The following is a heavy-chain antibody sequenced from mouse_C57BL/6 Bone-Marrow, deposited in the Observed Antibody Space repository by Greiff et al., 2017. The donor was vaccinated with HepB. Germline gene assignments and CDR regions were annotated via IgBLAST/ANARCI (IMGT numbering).Heavy chain of an antibody. J-gene: IGHJ2*01. D-gene: IGHD1-1*01. CDR1: GYSITSGYY. V-gene: IGHV3-6*01. CDR3: ARGDDYYGSSYLDY. Sequence: EVKLMESGPGLVKPSQSLSLTCSVTGYSITSGYYWNWIRQFPGNKLEWMGYISYDGSNNYNPSLKNRISITRDTSKNQFFLKLNSVTTEDTATYYCARGDDYYGSSYLDYWGQGTTLTVSS. CDR2: ISYDGSN.